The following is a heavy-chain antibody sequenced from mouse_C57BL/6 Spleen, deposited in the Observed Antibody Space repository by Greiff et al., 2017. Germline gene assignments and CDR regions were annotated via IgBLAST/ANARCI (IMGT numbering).Heavy chain of an antibody. D-gene: IGHD3-1*01. J-gene: IGHJ2*01. CDR3: TRSQSNYFDD. CDR1: GYTFTSYW. Sequence: QVQLQQPGAELVKPGASVKLSCKASGYTFTSYWMHWVKQRPGRGLEWIGRIDPNSGGTKYNEKFKSKATLTVDKPSSTAYMQRSCLTSEDSAVYYCTRSQSNYFDDGGQGTTLTVSS. V-gene: IGHV1-72*01. CDR2: IDPNSGGT.